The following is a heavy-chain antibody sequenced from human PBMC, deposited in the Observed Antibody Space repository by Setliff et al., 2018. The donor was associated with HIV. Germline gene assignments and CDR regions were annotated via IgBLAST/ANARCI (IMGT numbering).Heavy chain of an antibody. J-gene: IGHJ4*02. D-gene: IGHD3-16*01. V-gene: IGHV3-7*01. CDR2: IKQDGSAK. CDR3: ATRRGGGRYYLDY. CDR1: GFTFSNNW. Sequence: PGGSLRLSCAASGFTFSNNWMSWVRQAPGKGLEWVTSIKQDGSAKYYVDSVKGRFTISRGNGKNSLSLQMNSLRAEDTAVYYWATRRGGGRYYLDYWGQGTPVTVSS.